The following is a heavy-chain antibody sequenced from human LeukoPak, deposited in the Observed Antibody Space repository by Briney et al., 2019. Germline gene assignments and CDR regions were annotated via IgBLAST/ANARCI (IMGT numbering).Heavy chain of an antibody. J-gene: IGHJ4*02. CDR1: GFTFSSDA. V-gene: IGHV3-23*01. Sequence: GGSLKLSCIGTGFTFSSDAMGWVRQAPGKGLEWVSGISGSGGSTYYADSVKGRFTISRDNSKNTLYLQMNSLRVEDTAVYYCAKDRGRTWVQVANWGQGTLVTVSS. D-gene: IGHD2-15*01. CDR2: ISGSGGST. CDR3: AKDRGRTWVQVAN.